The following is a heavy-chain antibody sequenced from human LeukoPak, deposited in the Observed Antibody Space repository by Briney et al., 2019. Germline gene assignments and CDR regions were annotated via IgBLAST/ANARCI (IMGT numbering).Heavy chain of an antibody. CDR1: GFTFSSYS. J-gene: IGHJ4*02. CDR3: ARDPRGSSSWYGGY. CDR2: ISSSSSYI. V-gene: IGHV3-21*01. Sequence: GGSLGLSCAASGFTFSSYSMNWVRQAPGKGLEWVSSISSSSSYIYYADSVKGRFTISRDNAKNSLYLQMNSLRAEDTAVYYCARDPRGSSSWYGGYWGQGTLVTVSS. D-gene: IGHD6-13*01.